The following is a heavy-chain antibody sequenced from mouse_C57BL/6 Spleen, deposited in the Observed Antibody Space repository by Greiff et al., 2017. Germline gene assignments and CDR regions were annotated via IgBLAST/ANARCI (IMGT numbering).Heavy chain of an antibody. CDR1: GYTFTSYW. Sequence: VKLQQPGAELVKPGASVKLSCKASGYTFTSYWMHWVKQRPGQGLEWIGMIHPNSGSTNYNEKFKSKATLTVDKSSSTAYMQLSSLTSEDAAVYYCAIATVGDWYFEGWGTGTTVTVAS. V-gene: IGHV1-64*01. D-gene: IGHD1-1*01. CDR2: IHPNSGST. J-gene: IGHJ1*03. CDR3: AIATVGDWYFEG.